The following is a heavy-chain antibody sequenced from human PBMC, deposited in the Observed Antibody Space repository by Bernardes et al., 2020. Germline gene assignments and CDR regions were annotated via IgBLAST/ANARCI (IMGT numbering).Heavy chain of an antibody. CDR3: ARDMGYTYGLGLNHMDV. CDR1: GFTISSYT. CDR2: ISRSSSTI. V-gene: IGHV3-48*02. D-gene: IGHD5-18*01. Sequence: WGSLRLSCVASGFTISSYTMNWVRQAPGKGLEWVSYISRSSSTIYYADSVKGRFTISRDNAKNSLYLQMKSLSDEDTAVYYCARDMGYTYGLGLNHMDVWGKGTTVTVSS. J-gene: IGHJ6*03.